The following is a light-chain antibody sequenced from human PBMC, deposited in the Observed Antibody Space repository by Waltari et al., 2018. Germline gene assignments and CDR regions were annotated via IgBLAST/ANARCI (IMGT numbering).Light chain of an antibody. V-gene: IGKV2-24*01. CDR2: KIS. Sequence: DVVLTQTPLSSPVTLGQPASISCRSSQSLVHTDGRTSLSWLQQRPGQPPRLLIYKISKRFSGVPDRFSGRGAETDFTLTISRVEAEDVRIYYCMQATHFPWTFGQGTKVEIK. CDR1: QSLVHTDGRTS. J-gene: IGKJ1*01. CDR3: MQATHFPWT.